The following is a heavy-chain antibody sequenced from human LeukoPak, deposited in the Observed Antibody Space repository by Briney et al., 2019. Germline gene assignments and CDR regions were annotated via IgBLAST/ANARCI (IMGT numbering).Heavy chain of an antibody. CDR2: ISRSGTSI. V-gene: IGHV3-48*03. Sequence: GGSLRLSCAASRFAFSSYDMTWVRQAPGKGLEWVSYISRSGTSIFYADSVKGRFTVSRDNAKNSLFLQMNSLIAEDAAVYYCARVLSFAVAGMGHFDCWGQGTLVTVSS. CDR3: ARVLSFAVAGMGHFDC. J-gene: IGHJ4*02. CDR1: RFAFSSYD. D-gene: IGHD6-19*01.